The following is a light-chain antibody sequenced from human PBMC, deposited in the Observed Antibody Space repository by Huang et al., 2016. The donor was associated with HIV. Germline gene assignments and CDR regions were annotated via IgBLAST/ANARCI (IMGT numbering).Light chain of an antibody. CDR3: QQFNHYPLT. V-gene: IGKV1D-13*01. Sequence: QLTQSPSSLSASVGDRVTITCRASQGISNTLAWYQQKPGKAPKLLIYDASSLQTGAPSRFSGSGSGTDFTLTISSLKPEDCATYYCQQFNHYPLTFGGGTKVEIE. J-gene: IGKJ4*01. CDR1: QGISNT. CDR2: DAS.